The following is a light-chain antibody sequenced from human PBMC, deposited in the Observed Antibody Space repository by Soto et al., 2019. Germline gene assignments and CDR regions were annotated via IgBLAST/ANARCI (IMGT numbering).Light chain of an antibody. J-gene: IGKJ1*01. CDR1: QGIRTD. Sequence: DIQMTQSPSSLSASVGDRVTITCRASQGIRTDLVWYQQKPGKAPKRLIYGASSLQSGVPSRFSGSGSGTEFTLTVSSLHPEDFATYYCLQHYNYPQTFGPGTTVEIK. CDR3: LQHYNYPQT. V-gene: IGKV1-17*01. CDR2: GAS.